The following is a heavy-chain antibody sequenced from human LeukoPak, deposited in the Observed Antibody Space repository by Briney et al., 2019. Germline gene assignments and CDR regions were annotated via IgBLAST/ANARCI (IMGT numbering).Heavy chain of an antibody. CDR3: ATPYYYGSGSPSDYYMDV. CDR1: GYTFTGYY. J-gene: IGHJ6*03. CDR2: INPNSGGT. Sequence: ASVKVSCKASGYTFTGYYMHWVRQAPGQGLEWMGWINPNSGGTNYAQKFQGRVTMTRDTSIGTAYMELSRLRSDDTAVYYCATPYYYGSGSPSDYYMDVWGKGTTVTVSS. V-gene: IGHV1-2*02. D-gene: IGHD3-10*01.